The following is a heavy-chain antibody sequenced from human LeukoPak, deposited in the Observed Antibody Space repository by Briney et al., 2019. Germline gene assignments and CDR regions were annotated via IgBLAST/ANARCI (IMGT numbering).Heavy chain of an antibody. CDR1: GYTFTSYD. V-gene: IGHV1-2*02. J-gene: IGHJ4*02. Sequence: ASVKVSCKASGYTFTSYDINWVRQATGQGLEWMGWMNPNSGGTNYAQKFQGRVTMTRDTSISTAYMELSRLRSDDTAVYYCARSPITIFGVAPLGFWGQGTLVTVSS. D-gene: IGHD3-3*01. CDR2: MNPNSGGT. CDR3: ARSPITIFGVAPLGF.